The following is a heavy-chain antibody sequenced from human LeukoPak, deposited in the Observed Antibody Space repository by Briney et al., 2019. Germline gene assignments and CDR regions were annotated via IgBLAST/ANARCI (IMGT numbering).Heavy chain of an antibody. CDR1: GGSISSYY. V-gene: IGHV4-59*05. D-gene: IGHD3-3*01. CDR2: IYYSGST. Sequence: PSETLSLTCTVSGGSISSYYWSWIRQPAGKGLEWIGSIYYSGSTYYNPSLKSRVTISVDTSKNQFSLKLSSVTAADTAVYYCASGTNDFWSGYYPFDYWGQGTLVTVSS. CDR3: ASGTNDFWSGYYPFDY. J-gene: IGHJ4*02.